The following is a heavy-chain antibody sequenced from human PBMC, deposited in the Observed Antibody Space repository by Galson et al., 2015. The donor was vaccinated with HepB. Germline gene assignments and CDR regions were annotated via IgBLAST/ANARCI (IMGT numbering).Heavy chain of an antibody. CDR2: ITSSSTYI. CDR3: AREGWGSGKDYNA. D-gene: IGHD3-10*01. Sequence: SLRLSCAASGFSFSNYNMNWVRQAPGKGLEWVSSITSSSTYIHYADSLKGRFTISRDNAKNSLYLQMNSLRAEDTAVYYCAREGWGSGKDYNAWGQGTLVTVSS. V-gene: IGHV3-21*01. J-gene: IGHJ5*02. CDR1: GFSFSNYN.